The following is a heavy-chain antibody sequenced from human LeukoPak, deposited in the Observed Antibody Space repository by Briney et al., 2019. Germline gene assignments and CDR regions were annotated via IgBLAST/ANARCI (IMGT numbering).Heavy chain of an antibody. CDR2: INQRGSI. CDR3: ARGDIDARMGY. Sequence: SETLSLTCAVYGGSFSGYYCTWIRQPPGKGLEWIGEINQRGSINYNPSLKSRVTISVDTSKNQFSLKLSSVTAADTAVYYCARGDIDARMGYWGQGTLVTVSS. J-gene: IGHJ4*02. D-gene: IGHD6-6*01. V-gene: IGHV4-34*01. CDR1: GGSFSGYY.